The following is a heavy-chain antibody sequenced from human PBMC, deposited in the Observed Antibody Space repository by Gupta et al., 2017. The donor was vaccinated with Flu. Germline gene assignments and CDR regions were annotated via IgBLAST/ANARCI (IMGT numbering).Heavy chain of an antibody. J-gene: IGHJ4*02. D-gene: IGHD1-7*01. Sequence: GGSTYYADSVKGRFTISRDNSKNTLYLQMNSLRAEDTAVYYCAKDRVSDTTGTTSPRYYFDYWGQGTLVTVSS. V-gene: IGHV3-23*01. CDR2: GGST. CDR3: AKDRVSDTTGTTSPRYYFDY.